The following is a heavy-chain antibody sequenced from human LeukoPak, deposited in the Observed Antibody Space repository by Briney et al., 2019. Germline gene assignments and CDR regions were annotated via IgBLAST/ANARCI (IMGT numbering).Heavy chain of an antibody. CDR1: GFTFSSYG. J-gene: IGHJ5*02. D-gene: IGHD3-22*01. Sequence: QVQLVESGGGVVQPGRSLRLSCAASGFTFSSYGMHWVRQAPGKGLEWVAFIRYDGSNKYYADSVKGRFTISRDNSKNTLYLQMNSLRAEDTAVYYCARERGEGGYYPSNWFDPWGQGTLVTVSS. CDR2: IRYDGSNK. V-gene: IGHV3-33*01. CDR3: ARERGEGGYYPSNWFDP.